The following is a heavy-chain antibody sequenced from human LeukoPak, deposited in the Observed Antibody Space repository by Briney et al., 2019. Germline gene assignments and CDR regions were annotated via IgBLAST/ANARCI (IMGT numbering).Heavy chain of an antibody. CDR1: GFTFSSYT. Sequence: PGGSLRLSCAASGFTFSSYTMNWVRKAPGKGLEWISYISSSSSIMYYADSVKGRFSISRDNAKNSLYLQMNSLKAEDTAVYYCARAREYCSGGSCWFDPWGQGTLVTVSS. V-gene: IGHV3-48*04. CDR2: ISSSSSIM. CDR3: ARAREYCSGGSCWFDP. D-gene: IGHD2-15*01. J-gene: IGHJ5*02.